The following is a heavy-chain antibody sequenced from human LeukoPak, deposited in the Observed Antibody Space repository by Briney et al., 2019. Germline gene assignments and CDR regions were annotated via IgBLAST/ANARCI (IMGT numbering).Heavy chain of an antibody. V-gene: IGHV3-23*01. CDR2: ISGSGSGGST. Sequence: GGSLRLSCAASGFPLSRSAMSWVRQAPGKGLEWVSNISGSGSGGSTYYADSVKGRFTISRDNSKNTLYLQMNSLRAEDTAVYYCARSRSYDYGDYWGQGTLVTVSS. J-gene: IGHJ4*02. D-gene: IGHD2-2*01. CDR3: ARSRSYDYGDY. CDR1: GFPLSRSA.